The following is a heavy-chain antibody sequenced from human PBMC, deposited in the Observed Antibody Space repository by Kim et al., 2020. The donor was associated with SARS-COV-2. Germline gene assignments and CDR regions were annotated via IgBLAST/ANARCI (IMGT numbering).Heavy chain of an antibody. CDR1: GGTFSSYA. CDR2: IIPILGIA. Sequence: SVNVSCKASGGTFSSYAISWVRQAPGQGLEWMGRIIPILGIANYAQKFQGRVTITADKSTSTAYMELSSLRSEDTAVYYCARDEAVAGPRIDYWGQGTLVTVSS. J-gene: IGHJ4*02. D-gene: IGHD6-19*01. CDR3: ARDEAVAGPRIDY. V-gene: IGHV1-69*04.